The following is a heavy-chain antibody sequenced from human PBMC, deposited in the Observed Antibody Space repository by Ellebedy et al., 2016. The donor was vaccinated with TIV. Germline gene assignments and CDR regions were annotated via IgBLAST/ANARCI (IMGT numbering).Heavy chain of an antibody. Sequence: GESLKISCAASGFTFSSYDMHWVRQATGKGLEWVSAIGTAGDPYYPGSVKGRFTISRENAKNSLYLQMNSLRAGDTAVYYCARGGTTVAGYYYYGMDVWGQGTTVTVSS. V-gene: IGHV3-13*05. CDR2: IGTAGDP. D-gene: IGHD4-17*01. CDR1: GFTFSSYD. CDR3: ARGGTTVAGYYYYGMDV. J-gene: IGHJ6*02.